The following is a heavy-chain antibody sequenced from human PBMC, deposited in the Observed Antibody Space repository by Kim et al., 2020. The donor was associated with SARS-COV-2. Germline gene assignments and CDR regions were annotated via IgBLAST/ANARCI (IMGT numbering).Heavy chain of an antibody. CDR3: AREYEPIAAAGRSYYGMDV. J-gene: IGHJ6*02. D-gene: IGHD6-13*01. V-gene: IGHV3-30*07. Sequence: KGAFTIARDNSKSTLYLQMNSLRAEDTAVYYCAREYEPIAAAGRSYYGMDVWGQGTTVTVSS.